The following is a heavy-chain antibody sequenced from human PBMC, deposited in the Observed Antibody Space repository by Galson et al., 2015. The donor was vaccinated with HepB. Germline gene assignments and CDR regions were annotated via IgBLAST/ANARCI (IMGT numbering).Heavy chain of an antibody. J-gene: IGHJ3*02. D-gene: IGHD2-15*01. Sequence: SLRLSCAASGFTFSSYGMHWVRQAPGKGLEWVAVIWYDGSNKYYADSVKGRFTISRDNSKNTLYLQMNSLRAEDTAVYYCARDRLLSCSGGSCYETNDAFDIWGQGTMVTVSS. V-gene: IGHV3-33*01. CDR2: IWYDGSNK. CDR1: GFTFSSYG. CDR3: ARDRLLSCSGGSCYETNDAFDI.